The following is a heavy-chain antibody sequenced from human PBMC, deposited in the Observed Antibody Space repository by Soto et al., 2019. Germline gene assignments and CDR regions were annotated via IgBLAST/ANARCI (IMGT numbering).Heavy chain of an antibody. CDR2: INHSGST. J-gene: IGHJ4*02. V-gene: IGHV4-34*01. CDR1: GGSFSGYY. D-gene: IGHD6-13*01. Sequence: PSETLSLTCAVYGGSFSGYYWSWIRQPPGKGLEWIGEINHSGSTNYNPSLKSRVTISVDTSKNQFSLKLSSVTAADTAVYYCARVGSYTRIAVDYWGQGTLVTVS. CDR3: ARVGSYTRIAVDY.